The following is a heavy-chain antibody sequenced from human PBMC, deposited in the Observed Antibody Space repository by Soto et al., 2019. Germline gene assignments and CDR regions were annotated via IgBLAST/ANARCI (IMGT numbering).Heavy chain of an antibody. J-gene: IGHJ4*02. Sequence: PGESLKISCGGSGFTFSSYAMSWVRKAPGKGLEWVSGVTGSGESAYYADSVKGRFSISRDNSKKTLYLQMESLRAEDTAVYFCAKDQWFYDNVWGSLRYPYSFDLWGQGTLVTVSS. CDR1: GFTFSSYA. CDR3: AKDQWFYDNVWGSLRYPYSFDL. D-gene: IGHD3-16*01. V-gene: IGHV3-23*01. CDR2: VTGSGESA.